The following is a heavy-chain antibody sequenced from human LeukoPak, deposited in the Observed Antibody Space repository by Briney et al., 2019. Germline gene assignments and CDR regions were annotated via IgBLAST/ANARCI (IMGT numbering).Heavy chain of an antibody. CDR2: IWYDGSDK. J-gene: IGHJ4*02. D-gene: IGHD3-22*01. CDR3: ASRPGDFIDSSVYYNF. Sequence: GGSLRLSCAASGFNFRSYGMHWVRQAPGKGLEWVAIIWYDGSDKYYADSVKGRFTISRDNSKDTVYLQMNSLRTEDTAVYYCASRPGDFIDSSVYYNFWGQGTLVTVSS. CDR1: GFNFRSYG. V-gene: IGHV3-33*01.